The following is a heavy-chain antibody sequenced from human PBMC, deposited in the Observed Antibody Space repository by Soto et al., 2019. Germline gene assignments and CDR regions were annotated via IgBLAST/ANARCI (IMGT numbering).Heavy chain of an antibody. CDR3: GTEVSWTGAFDQ. D-gene: IGHD2-8*02. CDR1: GGSISSLNDY. J-gene: IGHJ5*02. CDR2: IFDSGTA. Sequence: QVQLEQSGPGLVKPSQTLSLTCKISGGSISSLNDYWSWIRQSPGEGLEWIGYIFDSGTAHYNPSHKGRVRISGDTSPSQYCFTTQSVTAADAAVYDCGTEVSWTGAFDQWGQGILVTVPS. V-gene: IGHV4-31*02.